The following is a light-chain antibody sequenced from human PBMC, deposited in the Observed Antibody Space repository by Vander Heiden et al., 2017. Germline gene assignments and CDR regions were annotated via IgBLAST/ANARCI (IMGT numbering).Light chain of an antibody. Sequence: QSVLTQPPSASGTPWQRVSISCSGSRSNIATNYVYWYQQLPGTAPKLLIYMSSQRPSGVPDRFSGSKSGTSASLAISGLRSEDEADYYCASWDESLSGVVFGGGTKLTVL. CDR2: MSS. CDR1: RSNIATNY. CDR3: ASWDESLSGVV. J-gene: IGLJ2*01. V-gene: IGLV1-47*01.